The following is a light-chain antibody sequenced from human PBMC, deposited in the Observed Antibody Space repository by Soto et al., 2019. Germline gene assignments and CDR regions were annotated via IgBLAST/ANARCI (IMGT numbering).Light chain of an antibody. V-gene: IGLV2-14*03. CDR1: SSDVGGYNY. CDR2: DVS. J-gene: IGLJ1*01. Sequence: QSALTQPASVSGSPGQSITISCTGTSSDVGGYNYVSWYRQHPGKAPKLMIYDVSNRPSGVSNRFSGSKSGNTASLTISGLQAEDEADYYCSSYAGGNTPNVFGTGTKLTVL. CDR3: SSYAGGNTPNV.